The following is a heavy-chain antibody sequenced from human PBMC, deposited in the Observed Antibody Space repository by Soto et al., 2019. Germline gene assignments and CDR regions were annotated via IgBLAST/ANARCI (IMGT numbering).Heavy chain of an antibody. CDR2: ISDSGTNT. CDR3: AKDGIRKDDY. J-gene: IGHJ4*02. CDR1: GFSISNYA. V-gene: IGHV3-23*01. Sequence: EVQLSESGGGFIQSGGSLRLSCAASGFSISNYAMSWVRQAPGRGLEWISSISDSGTNTFYADSVRGRFVISRDKSKNTVYLQMNTLRVEDTALYYCAKDGIRKDDYWGQGTLVTVAS.